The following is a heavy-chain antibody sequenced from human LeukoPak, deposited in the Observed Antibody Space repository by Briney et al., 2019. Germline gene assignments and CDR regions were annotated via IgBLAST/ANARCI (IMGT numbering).Heavy chain of an antibody. CDR1: GGSISSYY. CDR2: IYTSGST. J-gene: IGHJ4*02. V-gene: IGHV4-4*09. CDR3: ARHLSSGWYLFDY. D-gene: IGHD6-19*01. Sequence: SETLSLTCTVSGGSISSYYWSWIRQPPGKGLEWIGYIYTSGSTNYNPSLKSRVTISVDTSKNQFSLKLSSVTAADTAVYYCARHLSSGWYLFDYWGQGTLVAVSS.